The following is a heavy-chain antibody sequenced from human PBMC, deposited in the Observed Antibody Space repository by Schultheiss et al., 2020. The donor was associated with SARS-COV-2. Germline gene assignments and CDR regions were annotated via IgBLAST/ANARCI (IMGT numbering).Heavy chain of an antibody. Sequence: GGSLRLSCAASGFTFSNYGMTWVRQAPGKGLEWVSCISGSGDSTYYADSVKGRFTISRDNAKSTLYLHMNSLRAEDTALYYCAKRSARSSGPEDYWGQGTLVTVSS. D-gene: IGHD6-6*01. V-gene: IGHV3-23*01. CDR1: GFTFSNYG. CDR2: ISGSGDST. CDR3: AKRSARSSGPEDY. J-gene: IGHJ4*02.